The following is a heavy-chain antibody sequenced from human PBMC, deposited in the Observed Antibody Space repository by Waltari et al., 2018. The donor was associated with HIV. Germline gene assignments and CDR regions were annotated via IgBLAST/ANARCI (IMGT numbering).Heavy chain of an antibody. CDR1: GFTFEQYA. V-gene: IGHV3-49*03. CDR3: VRDSLPKCAAGSCYRK. D-gene: IGHD2-2*01. Sequence: EVSLQEADGGVVDPGRWLRLTCLTSGFTFEQYALSCFRQAPGKGRGWVGFIRGVSYVGTSDYGASAKGRFIISRDDSQRAVYLGVTSLKTEDTGVYYCVRDSLPKCAAGSCYRKWGRGT. J-gene: IGHJ1*01. CDR2: IRGVSYVGTS.